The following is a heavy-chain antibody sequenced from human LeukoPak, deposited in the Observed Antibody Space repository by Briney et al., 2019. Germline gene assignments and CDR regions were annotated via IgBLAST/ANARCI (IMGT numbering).Heavy chain of an antibody. J-gene: IGHJ4*02. CDR3: ARDQIQSGWYGFDY. CDR1: GFTFSSYA. Sequence: GGSLRLSCAASGFTFSSYAMHWVRQAPGKGLEWVAVISYDGSNKYYADSVKGRFTISRDNSKNTLYLLMNSLRAEDTAVYYCARDQIQSGWYGFDYWGQGTLVTVSS. D-gene: IGHD6-19*01. CDR2: ISYDGSNK. V-gene: IGHV3-30-3*01.